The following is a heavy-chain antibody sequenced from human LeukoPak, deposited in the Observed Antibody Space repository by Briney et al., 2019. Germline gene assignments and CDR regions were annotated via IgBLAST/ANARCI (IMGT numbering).Heavy chain of an antibody. J-gene: IGHJ4*02. CDR3: ARAPENTSPYYFDS. CDR1: DDSISSGRYY. V-gene: IGHV4-31*03. Sequence: SQTLSLTCTVSDDSISSGRYYWSWIRQHPGKGLEWIGYICHTGSTYYNPSLKSRVTISVDTSKKQFSLRLSSVTAADTAVYFCARAPENTSPYYFDSWGQGTLVTVSS. CDR2: ICHTGST. D-gene: IGHD2-2*01.